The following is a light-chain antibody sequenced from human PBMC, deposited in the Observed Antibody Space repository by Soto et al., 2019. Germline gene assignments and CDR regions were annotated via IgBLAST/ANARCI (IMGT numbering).Light chain of an antibody. Sequence: IPLPQSPSTLSGSVGDRVTITCRASQTISSWLAWYQQKPGKAPKLLIYKASTLKSGVPSRFSGSGSGTEFTLTISSLQPDDFATYYCQQYNSYSPLTFGGGTKVDIK. CDR2: KAS. J-gene: IGKJ4*01. V-gene: IGKV1-5*03. CDR1: QTISSW. CDR3: QQYNSYSPLT.